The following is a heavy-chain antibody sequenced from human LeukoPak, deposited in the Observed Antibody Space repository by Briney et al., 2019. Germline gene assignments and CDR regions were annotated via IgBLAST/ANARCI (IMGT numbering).Heavy chain of an antibody. J-gene: IGHJ6*03. CDR1: GFTFSSYE. CDR3: ARAGGPYYGSGSYYNRGWEYYYMDV. V-gene: IGHV3-48*03. CDR2: ISSSGSTI. Sequence: GGSLRLSCAASGFTFSSYEMNWVRQAPGKGLEWVSYISSSGSTIYYADSVKGRFTISRDNAKNSLYLQMNSLRAEDTAVYYCARAGGPYYGSGSYYNRGWEYYYMDVWGKGTTVTISS. D-gene: IGHD3-10*01.